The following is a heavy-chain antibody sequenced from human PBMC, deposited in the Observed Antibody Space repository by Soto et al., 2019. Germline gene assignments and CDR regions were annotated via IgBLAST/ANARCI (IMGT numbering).Heavy chain of an antibody. D-gene: IGHD3-10*01. CDR3: ARELSLLSFGELFNGTYGMDV. J-gene: IGHJ6*02. CDR2: IYYSGST. CDR1: GGSISSGDYY. Sequence: PSGTLSLTCTVSGGSISSGDYYWSWIRQPPGKGLEWIGYIYYSGSTYYNPSLKSRVTISVDTSKNQFSLKLSSVTAADTAVYYCARELSLLSFGELFNGTYGMDVWGQGTTVTVSS. V-gene: IGHV4-30-4*01.